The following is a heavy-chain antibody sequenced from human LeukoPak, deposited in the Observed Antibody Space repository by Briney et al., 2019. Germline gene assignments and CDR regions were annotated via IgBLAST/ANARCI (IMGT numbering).Heavy chain of an antibody. D-gene: IGHD6-6*01. CDR3: AIRGYSSSPFDY. Sequence: GASVKVSCKASGYTFTGYYMHWVRQAPGQGLEWMGWINPNSGDTNYAQKFQGRVTMTRDTSISTAYMELSRLRSDDTAVYYCAIRGYSSSPFDYWGQGTLVTVSS. V-gene: IGHV1-2*02. CDR1: GYTFTGYY. J-gene: IGHJ4*02. CDR2: INPNSGDT.